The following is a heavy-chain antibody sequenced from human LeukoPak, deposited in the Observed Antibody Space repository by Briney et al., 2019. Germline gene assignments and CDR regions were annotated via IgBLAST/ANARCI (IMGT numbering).Heavy chain of an antibody. Sequence: GGSLRLSCAASGFTFSSYGMHWVRQAPGKGLEWVAFIRYDGSNKYYADSVKGRFTISRDNSKNTLYLQMNSLRAEDTAVYYCARGGFRAYYCDSWGQGTLVTVSS. CDR2: IRYDGSNK. CDR1: GFTFSSYG. J-gene: IGHJ4*02. D-gene: IGHD3-10*01. V-gene: IGHV3-30*02. CDR3: ARGGFRAYYCDS.